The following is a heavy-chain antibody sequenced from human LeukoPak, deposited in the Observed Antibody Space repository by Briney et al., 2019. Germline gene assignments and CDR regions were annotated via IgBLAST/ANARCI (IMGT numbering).Heavy chain of an antibody. D-gene: IGHD3-22*01. Sequence: SETLSLTCTVSGYSISSGYYWGWIRQPPGKGLEWIGSIYHSGSTYYNPSLKSRVTISVDTSKNQFSLKLSSVTAADTAVYYCARVVGYYDSSGSEHYFDYWGQGTLVTVSS. CDR1: GYSISSGYY. CDR2: IYHSGST. CDR3: ARVVGYYDSSGSEHYFDY. J-gene: IGHJ4*02. V-gene: IGHV4-38-2*02.